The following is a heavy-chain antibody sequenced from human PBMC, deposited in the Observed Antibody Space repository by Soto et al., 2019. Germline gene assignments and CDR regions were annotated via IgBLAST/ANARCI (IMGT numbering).Heavy chain of an antibody. V-gene: IGHV1-69*01. Sequence: QVQLVQSGAEVKKPGSSVKVSCKASGGTSSSYAISWVRQAPGQGLEWMGGIIPIFGTANYAQKFQGRVTITADESTSTAYMELSSLRSEDTAVYYCASLNIVVVPAAMPYYYYGMDVWGQGTTVTVSS. CDR1: GGTSSSYA. CDR3: ASLNIVVVPAAMPYYYYGMDV. D-gene: IGHD2-2*01. J-gene: IGHJ6*02. CDR2: IIPIFGTA.